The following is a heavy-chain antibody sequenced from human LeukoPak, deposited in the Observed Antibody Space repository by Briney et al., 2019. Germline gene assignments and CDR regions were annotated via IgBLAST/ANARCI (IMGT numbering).Heavy chain of an antibody. CDR1: GYTFTGYY. V-gene: IGHV1-2*02. D-gene: IGHD4-17*01. J-gene: IGHJ4*02. CDR2: INPNSGGT. CDR3: ARVPVTTVVTPDY. Sequence: ASVKVSCKASGYTFTGYYMHWVRQAPGQGLEWMGWINPNSGGTNYAQKFQGRVTMTRDTSISTAYMELSRLRSDDTAVYYCARVPVTTVVTPDYWGQGTLVTVSS.